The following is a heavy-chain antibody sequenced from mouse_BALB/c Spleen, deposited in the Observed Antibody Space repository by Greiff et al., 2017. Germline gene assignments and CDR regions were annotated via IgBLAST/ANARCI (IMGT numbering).Heavy chain of an antibody. V-gene: IGHV1-69*01. J-gene: IGHJ2*01. D-gene: IGHD4-1*01. CDR2: IDTSDSYT. Sequence: QVQLQQPGAELVMPGASVKMSCKASGYTFTDYWMHWVKQRPGQGLEWIGAIDTSDSYTSYNQKFKGKATLTVDESSSTAYMQLSSLTSEDSAVYYCARWTGTGFDYWGQGTTLTVSS. CDR1: GYTFTDYW. CDR3: ARWTGTGFDY.